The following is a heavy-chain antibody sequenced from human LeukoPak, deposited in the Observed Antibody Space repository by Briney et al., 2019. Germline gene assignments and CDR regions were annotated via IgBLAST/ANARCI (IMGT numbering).Heavy chain of an antibody. CDR3: AKDIFPIVGATHDAFDI. CDR2: VSGDGGST. D-gene: IGHD1-26*01. V-gene: IGHV3-43*02. J-gene: IGHJ3*02. CDR1: GFTSDDYA. Sequence: PGGSLRLSCAASGFTSDDYAMHWVRQAPGKGLEWVSLVSGDGGSTYYADSVKGRFTISRDNSKNSLYLQMNSLRTEDTALYYCAKDIFPIVGATHDAFDIWGQGTMVTVSS.